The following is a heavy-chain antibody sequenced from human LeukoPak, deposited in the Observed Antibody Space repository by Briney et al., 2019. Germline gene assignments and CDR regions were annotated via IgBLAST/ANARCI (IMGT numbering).Heavy chain of an antibody. CDR2: ISGSGGST. J-gene: IGHJ4*02. CDR1: GFTFSTYA. V-gene: IGHV3-23*01. Sequence: GGSLRLSCAASGFTFSTYAIHWVRQAPGKGLEWVSAISGSGGSTYYADSVKGRFTISRDNSKNTLYLQMNSLRAEDTAVYYCAKDGSGSYNYNSHFDYWGQGTLVTVSS. CDR3: AKDGSGSYNYNSHFDY. D-gene: IGHD1-26*01.